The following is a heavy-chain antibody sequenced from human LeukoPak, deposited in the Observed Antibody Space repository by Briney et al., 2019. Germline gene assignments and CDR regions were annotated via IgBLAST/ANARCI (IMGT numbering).Heavy chain of an antibody. D-gene: IGHD3-10*01. Sequence: SETLSLTCTVSGASFSSYYWNWIRQPPGKGLEWIGYIYNNGNTNYNPSLKSRVTISVDTSKNQFSLKLSSVTAADTAVYYCARGIYGSGSYSPGYYYYGMDVWGQGTTVTVSS. CDR3: ARGIYGSGSYSPGYYYYGMDV. CDR2: IYNNGNT. CDR1: GASFSSYY. V-gene: IGHV4-59*12. J-gene: IGHJ6*02.